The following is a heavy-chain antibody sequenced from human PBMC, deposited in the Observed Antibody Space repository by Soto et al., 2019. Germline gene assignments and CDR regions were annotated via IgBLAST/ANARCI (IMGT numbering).Heavy chain of an antibody. J-gene: IGHJ5*02. CDR2: INPNSGVT. CDR1: GYYFTGYY. Sequence: QVRLVQSGAEMKKPGASVKVSCRASGYYFTGYYMHWVRQAPGQGLEWMGWINPNSGVTNYAQRFQGRVSMTRATSISTAYLEVKRLTSDDTAVYYCATNLFSSTSRGSDFDPWGQGTLVIV. CDR3: ATNLFSSTSRGSDFDP. V-gene: IGHV1-2*02. D-gene: IGHD6-6*01.